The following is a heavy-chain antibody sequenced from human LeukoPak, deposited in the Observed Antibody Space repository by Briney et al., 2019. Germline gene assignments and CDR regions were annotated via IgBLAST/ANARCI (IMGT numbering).Heavy chain of an antibody. Sequence: RGALGLSFCSPRFPFRSFWMGWGGPAPGRGVGWGANIKQDGSDKYYVESVKGRFTISRDNAKNSLYLQMNSLRAEDTAVYYCARAPLRHTWFQYFDYWGQGTLVTVSS. CDR1: RFPFRSFW. V-gene: IGHV3-7*01. D-gene: IGHD3-9*01. CDR3: ARAPLRHTWFQYFDY. J-gene: IGHJ4*02. CDR2: IKQDGSDK.